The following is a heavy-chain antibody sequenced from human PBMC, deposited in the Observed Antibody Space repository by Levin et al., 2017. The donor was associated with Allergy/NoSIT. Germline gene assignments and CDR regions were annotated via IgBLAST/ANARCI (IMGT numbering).Heavy chain of an antibody. V-gene: IGHV4-59*01. J-gene: IGHJ4*02. Sequence: SETLSLTCTVSGGSISSYYWSWIRQPPGKGLEWIGYIYYSGSTNYNPSLKSRVTISVDTSKNQFSLKLSSVTAADTAVYYCAREADYYDSSGFDYWGQGTLVTVSS. CDR2: IYYSGST. CDR1: GGSISSYY. D-gene: IGHD3-22*01. CDR3: AREADYYDSSGFDY.